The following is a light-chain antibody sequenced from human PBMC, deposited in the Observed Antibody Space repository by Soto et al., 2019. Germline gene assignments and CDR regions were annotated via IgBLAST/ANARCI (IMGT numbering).Light chain of an antibody. CDR2: VNS. J-gene: IGLJ1*01. V-gene: IGLV2-14*01. CDR1: SSDVGDYKY. Sequence: QSALTQPASVSGSPGQSITISCTGTSSDVGDYKYVSWYQQHPDKAPKLIIFVNSNPPSGISNRFSASKSGNTASLTSSGLQGEDEADYYCSSYTSSDTPYVFGTGTKVTVL. CDR3: SSYTSSDTPYV.